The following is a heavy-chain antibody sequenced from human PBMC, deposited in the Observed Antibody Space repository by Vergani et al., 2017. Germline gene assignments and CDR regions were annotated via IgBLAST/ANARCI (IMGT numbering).Heavy chain of an antibody. J-gene: IGHJ4*02. CDR1: GASMSSVGYY. V-gene: IGHV4-61*02. D-gene: IGHD6-13*01. CDR2: ILGSGTA. Sequence: QVQLQESGPGLVKPSQTLALTCTVSGASMSSVGYYWTWIRQSAGKSLEWIWDILGSGTANYNPSFQGRVSMSVATSKNQFSLTLSSVNATDTAVYYCAGGSRAAGYSAPDSWGQGTRVTVSS. CDR3: AGGSRAAGYSAPDS.